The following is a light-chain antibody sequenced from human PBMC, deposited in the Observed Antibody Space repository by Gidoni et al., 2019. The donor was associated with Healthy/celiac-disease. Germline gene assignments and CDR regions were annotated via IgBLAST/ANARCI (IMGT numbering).Light chain of an antibody. J-gene: IGKJ4*01. CDR1: QSISSY. CDR2: AAS. Sequence: DIQMTQSPSSLSASVGDRVTITCRASQSISSYLNWYQQKPGKAPKLLIYAASSLQSGVPSRFSGSGSGTDFTLTISSLQPEDFATYYCQQSYSTPFTFGEGPRWRSN. CDR3: QQSYSTPFT. V-gene: IGKV1-39*01.